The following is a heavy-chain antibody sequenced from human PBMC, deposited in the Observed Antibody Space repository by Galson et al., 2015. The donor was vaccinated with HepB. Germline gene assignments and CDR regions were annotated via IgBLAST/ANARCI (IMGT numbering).Heavy chain of an antibody. Sequence: LRLSCAASGFPVSGTYMIWVRQAPGKGLECVSLIESGDKKYYIDSVKGRFTISRDNSLNTMSLQLNSLRAEDSGVYYCAVSGTPGGFDFWCQGTMVTVSS. CDR2: IESGDKK. CDR1: GFPVSGTY. D-gene: IGHD1-14*01. J-gene: IGHJ3*01. V-gene: IGHV3-66*01. CDR3: AVSGTPGGFDF.